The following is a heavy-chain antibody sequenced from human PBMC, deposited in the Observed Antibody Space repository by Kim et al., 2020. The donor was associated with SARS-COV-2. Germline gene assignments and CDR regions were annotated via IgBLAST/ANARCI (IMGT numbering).Heavy chain of an antibody. CDR2: IWYDGREK. CDR3: ARGRLSVSWDNEALDY. Sequence: GGSLRLSCVASGFRFSNYGMYWVRQAPGKGLEWVAVIWYDGREKYYADSVKGRFTISRDNSKNTLNMEMNSLRGEDTAMYYCARGRLSVSWDNEALDYWGQGTLVTVSS. J-gene: IGHJ4*02. D-gene: IGHD6-13*01. CDR1: GFRFSNYG. V-gene: IGHV3-33*07.